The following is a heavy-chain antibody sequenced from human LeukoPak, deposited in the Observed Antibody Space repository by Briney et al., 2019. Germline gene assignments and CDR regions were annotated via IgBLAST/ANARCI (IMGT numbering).Heavy chain of an antibody. CDR3: ASRYGGAPLIDY. CDR1: GGTFSSYA. Sequence: GASVKVSCKASGGTFSSYAISWVRQAPGQGLEWMGGIIPIFGTANYAQKFQGRVTITTDESTSTAYMELSSLRSEDTAVYYCASRYGGAPLIDYWGQGTLVTVSS. V-gene: IGHV1-69*05. D-gene: IGHD5-18*01. J-gene: IGHJ4*02. CDR2: IIPIFGTA.